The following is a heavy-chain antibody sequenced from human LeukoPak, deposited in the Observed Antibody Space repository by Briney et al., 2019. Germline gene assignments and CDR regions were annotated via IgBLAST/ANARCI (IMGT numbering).Heavy chain of an antibody. D-gene: IGHD2-2*01. CDR1: GYTFTSYY. Sequence: ASVKVSCKASGYTFTSYYMYWVRQAPGQGVEGMGIINPSGGSTSYAQKFQGRVTMTRDTSTSTVYMELSSLRSEDTAVYYCARVSSSLEDIVVVPAAMGYYAFDIWGQGTMVTVSS. CDR2: INPSGGST. V-gene: IGHV1-46*03. J-gene: IGHJ3*02. CDR3: ARVSSSLEDIVVVPAAMGYYAFDI.